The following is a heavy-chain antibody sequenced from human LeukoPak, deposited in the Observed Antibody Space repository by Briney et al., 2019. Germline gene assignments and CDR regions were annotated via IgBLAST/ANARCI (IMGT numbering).Heavy chain of an antibody. CDR2: INPNGGGT. D-gene: IGHD1-14*01. Sequence: GASVKVSCKASGYTFTDHYLHWLRQAPGQGLEYLGWINPNGGGTNFPQKFQGRVTLTIDTSVNTGYMEITKLTSDDTAVYYCARIITSTWYNEFDCWGQGTLAAVSS. CDR3: ARIITSTWYNEFDC. J-gene: IGHJ4*02. CDR1: GYTFTDHY. V-gene: IGHV1-2*02.